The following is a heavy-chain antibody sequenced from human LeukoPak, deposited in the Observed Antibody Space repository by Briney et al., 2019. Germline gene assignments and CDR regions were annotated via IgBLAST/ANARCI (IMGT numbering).Heavy chain of an antibody. Sequence: SETLSLTCTVSGGSISNYYWSWIRQSPGKGLERIGYVHYSGSTKYNPSLKSRVTISVDTSRNQFSLNLSSVTAADTAVYYCARHLSGYDYPLDYWGQGTLVTVSS. V-gene: IGHV4-59*08. CDR2: VHYSGST. CDR1: GGSISNYY. J-gene: IGHJ4*02. D-gene: IGHD5-12*01. CDR3: ARHLSGYDYPLDY.